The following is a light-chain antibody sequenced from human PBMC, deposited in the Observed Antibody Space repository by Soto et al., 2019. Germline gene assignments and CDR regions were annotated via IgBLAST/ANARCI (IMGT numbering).Light chain of an antibody. Sequence: EIVLTQSPATLSLSPGERATLSCRASQSVSTYLAWYQQRPGQAPRLLIYDASNRAPGIPARFSGSGSGTDFTLTVSSLEPVDFALYYCQQRSKWPLTFGQGTRLEIK. J-gene: IGKJ5*01. V-gene: IGKV3-11*01. CDR1: QSVSTY. CDR2: DAS. CDR3: QQRSKWPLT.